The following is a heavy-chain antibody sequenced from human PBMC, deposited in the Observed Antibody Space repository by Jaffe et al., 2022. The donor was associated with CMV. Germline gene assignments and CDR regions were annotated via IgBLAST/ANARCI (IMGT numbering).Heavy chain of an antibody. CDR1: GYTFTSYA. J-gene: IGHJ4*02. CDR2: INAGNGNT. CDR3: ARDSGVRGVIITSPELGY. V-gene: IGHV1-3*01. Sequence: QVQLVQSGAEVKKPGASVKVSCKASGYTFTSYAMHWVRQAPGQRLEWMGWINAGNGNTKYSQKFQGRVTITRDTSASTAYMELSSLRSEDTAVYYCARDSGVRGVIITSPELGYWGQGTLVTVSS. D-gene: IGHD3-10*01.